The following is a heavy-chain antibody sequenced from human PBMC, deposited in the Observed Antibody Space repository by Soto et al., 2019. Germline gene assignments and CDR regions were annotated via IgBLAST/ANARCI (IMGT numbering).Heavy chain of an antibody. D-gene: IGHD4-17*01. CDR2: INPNSGGT. CDR3: TREPPVDPDYGAYPFFDS. Sequence: STGYYMHWVRQAPGQRLEWMGWINPNSGGTNYAQKFQGRVTISRDNAKSSLYLQMNSLRGEDTAVYYCTREPPVDPDYGAYPFFDSWGQGTLVTVSS. V-gene: IGHV1-2*02. J-gene: IGHJ4*02. CDR1: STGYY.